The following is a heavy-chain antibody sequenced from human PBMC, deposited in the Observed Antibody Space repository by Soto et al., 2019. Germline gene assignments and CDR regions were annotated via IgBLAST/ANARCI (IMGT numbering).Heavy chain of an antibody. J-gene: IGHJ6*02. CDR2: IDPSDSYT. V-gene: IGHV5-10-1*01. D-gene: IGHD2-15*01. CDR3: ATSVAATLVYYYGMDV. Sequence: GESLKISCKGSGYSFTSYWISWVRQMPGKGLEWMGRIDPSDSYTNYSPSFQGHVTISADKSISTAYLQWSSLKASDTAMYYCATSVAATLVYYYGMDVWGQGTTVTVSS. CDR1: GYSFTSYW.